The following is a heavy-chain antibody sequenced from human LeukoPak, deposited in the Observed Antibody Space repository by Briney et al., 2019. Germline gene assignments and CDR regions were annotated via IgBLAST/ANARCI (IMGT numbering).Heavy chain of an antibody. CDR2: IIPIFGTA. CDR3: ARASQQELCSGGSCYSGYFDY. D-gene: IGHD2-15*01. J-gene: IGHJ4*02. V-gene: IGHV1-69*13. Sequence: SLKVSCKASGGTFSSYAISWVRQAPGQGLEWMGGIIPIFGTANYAQKFQGRVTITADESTSTAYMELSSLRSEDTAVYYCARASQQELCSGGSCYSGYFDYWGQGTLATVSS. CDR1: GGTFSSYA.